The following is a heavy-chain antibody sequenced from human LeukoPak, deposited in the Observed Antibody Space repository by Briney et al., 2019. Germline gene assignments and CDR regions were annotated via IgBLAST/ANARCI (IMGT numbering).Heavy chain of an antibody. D-gene: IGHD2-2*01. J-gene: IGHJ6*02. CDR3: ASSVVVPATTRYYYYGMDV. V-gene: IGHV4-34*01. CDR2: INHSGST. CDR1: GGSFSGYY. Sequence: SETLSLTCAVYGGSFSGYYWSWIRQPPGKGLEWIGEINHSGSTNYNPSLKSRVTISVDTSKNQFSLKLSSVTAADTAVYYCASSVVVPATTRYYYYGMDVWGQGTTVTVSS.